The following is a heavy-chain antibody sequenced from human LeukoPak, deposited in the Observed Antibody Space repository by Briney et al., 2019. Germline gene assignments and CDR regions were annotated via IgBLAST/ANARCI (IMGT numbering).Heavy chain of an antibody. Sequence: GGSLRLSCVASGFAFITYAMHWVRQAPAKGMGWVGFIWHDGSHKFYIDSVRGRYTISRDNSRNTVYLQMNGLRAEDTAVYYCAKDGSAISSDYYFDYWGQGTLVTVSS. CDR2: IWHDGSHK. CDR3: AKDGSAISSDYYFDY. J-gene: IGHJ4*02. CDR1: GFAFITYA. D-gene: IGHD2-21*02. V-gene: IGHV3-30*02.